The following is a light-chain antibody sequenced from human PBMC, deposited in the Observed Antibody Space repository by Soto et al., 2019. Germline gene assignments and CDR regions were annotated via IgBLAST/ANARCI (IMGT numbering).Light chain of an antibody. Sequence: EIVMTQSPATLSVSPGERATLSCRSSQSVSSNLAWDQQKPGQAPRLLIYDASTRATGIPARFSGSGSGTEFTLTISSLQSEDFAGYYGQQYNNWTTFGQGTKVEIK. CDR2: DAS. CDR1: QSVSSN. V-gene: IGKV3-15*01. CDR3: QQYNNWTT. J-gene: IGKJ1*01.